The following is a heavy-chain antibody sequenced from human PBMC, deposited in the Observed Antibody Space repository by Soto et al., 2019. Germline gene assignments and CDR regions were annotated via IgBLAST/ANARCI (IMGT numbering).Heavy chain of an antibody. CDR2: IHYSGNT. J-gene: IGHJ5*02. Sequence: SETLSLTCTVSCGSISSSSYHWGWIRQPPGKGLEWIGSIHYSGNTYYNPSLNSRVSMSVDTSKNQFSLNLSSVTAADTAVYYCARHGRDEAQSPHSWFDPWGQGTLVTVSS. V-gene: IGHV4-39*01. CDR3: ARHGRDEAQSPHSWFDP. CDR1: CGSISSSSYH.